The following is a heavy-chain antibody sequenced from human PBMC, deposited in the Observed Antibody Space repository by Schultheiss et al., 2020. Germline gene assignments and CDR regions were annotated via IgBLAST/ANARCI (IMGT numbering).Heavy chain of an antibody. CDR1: GYSISSGHY. CDR3: ARDLGYYDILTGYLRHDYFNS. J-gene: IGHJ4*02. V-gene: IGHV4-38-2*02. D-gene: IGHD3-9*01. CDR2: IYHSGST. Sequence: SQTLSLTCAVSGYSISSGHYWGWIRQPPGKGLEWIGSIYHSGSTYYNPSLKSRVTMSVDTSENQFSLRLSSVTAADTAVYYCARDLGYYDILTGYLRHDYFNSWGQGTLVTVSS.